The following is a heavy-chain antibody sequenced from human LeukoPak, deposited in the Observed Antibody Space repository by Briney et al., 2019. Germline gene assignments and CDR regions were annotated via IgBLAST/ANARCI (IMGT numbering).Heavy chain of an antibody. Sequence: GGSLRLSCAASGFRFSSYAMSWVRQAPGKGLEWVSGISGSGGSTYYADSVKGRFTISRDNSKNTLDLQMNSLRAEDTAVYYCAKGHGWNGLIHFDYWGQGSLVTVSS. J-gene: IGHJ4*02. D-gene: IGHD1-1*01. V-gene: IGHV3-23*01. CDR1: GFRFSSYA. CDR2: ISGSGGST. CDR3: AKGHGWNGLIHFDY.